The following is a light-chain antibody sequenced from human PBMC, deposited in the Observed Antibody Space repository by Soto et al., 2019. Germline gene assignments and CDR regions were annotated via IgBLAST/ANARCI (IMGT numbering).Light chain of an antibody. J-gene: IGKJ2*01. CDR2: DAS. CDR3: QQRGNWPPT. CDR1: QSVSSY. Sequence: EIVLTQSPATLSLSPGERATLSFRASQSVSSYLAWYQQKPVQAPRLLIYDASNMATGIPARFSGSGSGTDFTLTISSLEPEDCAVYYCQQRGNWPPTFGQGTKLEIK. V-gene: IGKV3-11*01.